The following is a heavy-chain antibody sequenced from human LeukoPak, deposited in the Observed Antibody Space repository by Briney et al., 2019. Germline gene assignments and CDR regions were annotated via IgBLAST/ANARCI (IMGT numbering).Heavy chain of an antibody. CDR3: GTLLSNGPFDY. Sequence: ASVKFSFKASGYTFTGYYMHWVRQAPGQGLEWMGYIYPNSGATKYAQKFQGRVTMTRDTSISTAYMELSGLRSDDTAVYYCGTLLSNGPFDYWGQGSLVTVSS. J-gene: IGHJ4*02. V-gene: IGHV1-2*02. CDR2: IYPNSGAT. CDR1: GYTFTGYY.